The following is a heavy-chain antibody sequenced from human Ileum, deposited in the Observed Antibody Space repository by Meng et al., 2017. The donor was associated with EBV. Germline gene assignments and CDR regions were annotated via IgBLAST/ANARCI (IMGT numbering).Heavy chain of an antibody. CDR1: GGAISVINL. CDR3: AKTGEKNFEY. D-gene: IGHD1-14*01. V-gene: IGHV4-4*02. CDR2: MSDSGIT. Sequence: QEQVQEWGTGLVNPSGTPSLTCAVSGGAISVINLWRWVRQSPEKGLEWIGEMSDSGITHYNPSLKSRVTISADKSNNQFSLKPTSVTSADTAVYFCAKTGEKNFEYWGQGTLVTVSS. J-gene: IGHJ4*02.